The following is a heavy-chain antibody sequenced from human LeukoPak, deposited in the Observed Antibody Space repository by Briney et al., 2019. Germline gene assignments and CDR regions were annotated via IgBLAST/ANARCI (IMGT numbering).Heavy chain of an antibody. J-gene: IGHJ3*01. CDR1: AYSISSGYY. D-gene: IGHD3-16*01. CDR3: ARDSHAPRGTSYTSPDTFDF. Sequence: PSETLSLTCTVSAYSISSGYYWGWIRQPPGKGLEWIGSIYHSGSTYYNPSLRSRVTISIDTSKNQISLKLNSVTAADTALYYCARDSHAPRGTSYTSPDTFDFWGQGTMVTVSS. CDR2: IYHSGST. V-gene: IGHV4-38-2*02.